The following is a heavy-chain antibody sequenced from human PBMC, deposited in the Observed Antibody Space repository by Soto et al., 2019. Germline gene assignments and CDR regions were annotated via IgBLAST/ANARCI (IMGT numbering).Heavy chain of an antibody. CDR3: ARDNRDSGVGWFDT. CDR2: IYYSGST. CDR1: GYSISRGYY. J-gene: IGHJ5*02. V-gene: IGHV4-38-2*01. D-gene: IGHD6-25*01. Sequence: SETLSLTCGVSGYSISRGYYWSWIRQPPGKGLEWIGYIYYSGSTNYNPSLKSRVTISIDTSKNQFSLRLNSVIAADTAVYYCARDNRDSGVGWFDTWGQGILVTVSS.